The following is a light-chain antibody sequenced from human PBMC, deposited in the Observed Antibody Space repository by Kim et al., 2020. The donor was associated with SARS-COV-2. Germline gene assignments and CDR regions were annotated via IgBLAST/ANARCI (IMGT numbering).Light chain of an antibody. V-gene: IGKV1-39*01. CDR1: QTVHSY. CDR3: QQSYTILGT. Sequence: DIQMTQSPSSLSASIGDRVIITCQASQTVHSYLNWYQQKPRKAPKLLIYDTSRLQSGVPSRFSGSGSGTDFILTISSLQPEDFATYYCQQSYTILGTFGPGTKVDIK. J-gene: IGKJ3*01. CDR2: DTS.